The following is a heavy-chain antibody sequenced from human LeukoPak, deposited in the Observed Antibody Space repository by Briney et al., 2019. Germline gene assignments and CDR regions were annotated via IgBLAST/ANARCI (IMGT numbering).Heavy chain of an antibody. D-gene: IGHD2-21*02. J-gene: IGHJ3*02. CDR2: ISSSSSYI. CDR1: GFTFSSYS. V-gene: IGHV3-21*01. CDR3: ARTAYCGGDCPNDAFDI. Sequence: PGGSLRLSYAASGFTFSSYSMNWVRQAPGKGLEWVSSISSSSSYIYYADSVKGRFTISRDNAKNSLYLQMNSLRAEDTAVFYCARTAYCGGDCPNDAFDIWGQGTMVTVSS.